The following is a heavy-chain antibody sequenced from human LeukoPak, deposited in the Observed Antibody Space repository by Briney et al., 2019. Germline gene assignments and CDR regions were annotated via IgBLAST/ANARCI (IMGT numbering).Heavy chain of an antibody. J-gene: IGHJ4*02. Sequence: GGSLRLSCAASGFTFSSYGMNWVRQAPGKGLEWVSSISSSSSYIYYADSVKGRFTISRDNAKNSLYLQMNSLRVEDTAVFYCARDQYDTWSRRGNFDSWGQGTLVIVSS. V-gene: IGHV3-21*04. CDR1: GFTFSSYG. CDR2: ISSSSSYI. CDR3: ARDQYDTWSRRGNFDS. D-gene: IGHD3-3*01.